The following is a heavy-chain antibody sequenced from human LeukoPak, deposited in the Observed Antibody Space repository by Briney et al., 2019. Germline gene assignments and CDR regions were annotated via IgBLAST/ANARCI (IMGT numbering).Heavy chain of an antibody. Sequence: PGGSLRLSCAASGFTFSSYGMSWVRQAPGKGLEWVAVISYDGSNKYYADSVKGRFTISRDNSKNTLYLQMNSLRAEDTAVYYCAKWPSYYDFWSGYYIPKTDAFDIWGQGTMVTVSS. J-gene: IGHJ3*02. CDR1: GFTFSSYG. D-gene: IGHD3-3*01. V-gene: IGHV3-30*18. CDR3: AKWPSYYDFWSGYYIPKTDAFDI. CDR2: ISYDGSNK.